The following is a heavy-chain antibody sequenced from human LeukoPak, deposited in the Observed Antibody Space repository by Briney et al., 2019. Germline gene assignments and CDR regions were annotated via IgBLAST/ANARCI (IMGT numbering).Heavy chain of an antibody. CDR1: GGSIDSSSYY. CDR2: IYYSGST. D-gene: IGHD3-9*01. Sequence: PSETLSLTCAVSGGSIDSSSYYWSWIRQPPGKGLEWIGYIYYSGSTNYNPSLKSRVTISVDTSKNQFSLKLSSVTAADTAVYYCARVKRGNFDWFFSDYYYYMDVWGKGTTVTVSS. V-gene: IGHV4-61*01. CDR3: ARVKRGNFDWFFSDYYYYMDV. J-gene: IGHJ6*03.